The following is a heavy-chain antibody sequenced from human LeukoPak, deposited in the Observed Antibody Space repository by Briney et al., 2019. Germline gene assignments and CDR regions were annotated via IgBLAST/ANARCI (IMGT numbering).Heavy chain of an antibody. CDR3: TRKPDTVTAGV. V-gene: IGHV4-59*01. CDR1: GGSINNYY. CDR2: ISYSGST. Sequence: SETLSLPCTVSGGSINNYYWSWIRQPPGKGLEWIGYISYSGSTDYNPSLKSRVTISVDTSKDQFSLVLTSVTAADTAVYYCTRKPDTVTAGVWGQGTLVTVSS. D-gene: IGHD4-17*01. J-gene: IGHJ4*02.